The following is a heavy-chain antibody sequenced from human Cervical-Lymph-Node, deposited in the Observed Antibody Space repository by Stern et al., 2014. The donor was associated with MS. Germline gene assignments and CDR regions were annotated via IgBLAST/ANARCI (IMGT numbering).Heavy chain of an antibody. D-gene: IGHD3-22*01. V-gene: IGHV4-39*01. CDR1: GGSVSSRSYY. Sequence: VQLQESGPGLVKPSETLSLTCTVSGGSVSSRSYYWGWIRLPPGKGLEWIASIYYTGSTYYSPSLKSRVTISVGTSKNQFSLEMSSVTAADTAVYYCARRTYFYDSGGYQNRPFDYWGQGTLVTVSS. CDR2: IYYTGST. CDR3: ARRTYFYDSGGYQNRPFDY. J-gene: IGHJ4*02.